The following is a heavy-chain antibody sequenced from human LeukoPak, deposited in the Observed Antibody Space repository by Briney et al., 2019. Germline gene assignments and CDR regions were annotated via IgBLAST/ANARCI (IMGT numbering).Heavy chain of an antibody. CDR3: ARGGSYRFDY. CDR2: IKEDGSEK. CDR1: GFTFTNYW. Sequence: PGGSLRLSCAASGFTFTNYWMSWVRQAPGEGLEWVANIKEDGSEKYYVDSVKGRFTISRDNAKNSLFLQMNSLRGEDTAVYYCARGGSYRFDYWGQGTLVPVSS. D-gene: IGHD1-26*01. J-gene: IGHJ4*02. V-gene: IGHV3-7*01.